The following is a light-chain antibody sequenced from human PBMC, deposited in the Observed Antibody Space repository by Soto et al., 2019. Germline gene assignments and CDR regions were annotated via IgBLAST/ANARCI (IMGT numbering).Light chain of an antibody. J-gene: IGKJ1*01. CDR3: HEYNNWPQT. CDR2: DAS. Sequence: EIVMTQSPATLSVSPGERATLSCRASQSVSSNLAWYQQKPGQAPRLLIYDASTRATGIPARFSGSGSGTEFTLTISSLQSEDFAFYYCHEYNNWPQTFGQGTKVDI. V-gene: IGKV3-15*01. CDR1: QSVSSN.